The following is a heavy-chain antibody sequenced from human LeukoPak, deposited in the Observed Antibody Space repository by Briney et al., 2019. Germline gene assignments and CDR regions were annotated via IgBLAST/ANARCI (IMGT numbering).Heavy chain of an antibody. D-gene: IGHD3-9*01. CDR2: ISSSSSYI. CDR3: ARENYDILTGYYQNWFDP. Sequence: KPGGSLRLSCAASGFTFSSYSMNWVRQAPGKGLEWVSSISSSSSYIYYADSVKGRFTISRDNAKNSLYLQMNSLRAEDTAVYYCARENYDILTGYYQNWFDPWGQGTLVTVSS. J-gene: IGHJ5*02. CDR1: GFTFSSYS. V-gene: IGHV3-21*01.